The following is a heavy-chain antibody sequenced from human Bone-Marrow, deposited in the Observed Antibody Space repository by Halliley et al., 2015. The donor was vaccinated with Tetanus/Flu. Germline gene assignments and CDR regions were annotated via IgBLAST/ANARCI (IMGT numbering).Heavy chain of an antibody. V-gene: IGHV4-31*03. D-gene: IGHD2-2*01. CDR3: ARGLGDRGYCCTSSCYHYYGMDV. J-gene: IGHJ6*02. CDR1: GGTISRGGYY. CDR2: IYYSGST. Sequence: TLSLTCTVSGGTISRGGYYWSWIRQHPGKGLEWIGYIYYSGSTYYNPSLKSRVTRSVDTSKNQFSLKLSSVTAADTAVYYCARGLGDRGYCCTSSCYHYYGMDVWGQGTTVTVSS.